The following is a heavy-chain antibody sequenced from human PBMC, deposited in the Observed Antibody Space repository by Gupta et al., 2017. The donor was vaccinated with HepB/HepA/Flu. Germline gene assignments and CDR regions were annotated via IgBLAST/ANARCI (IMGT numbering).Heavy chain of an antibody. CDR3: ARVARSYDRPSLDYYYYMDV. Sequence: QVQLVQSGAEVKKPGASVKVSCKASGYTFTSYGISWVRQAPGQGLEWMGWISAYNGNTNYAQKLQGRVTMTTDTSTSTAYMELRSLRSDDTAVYYCARVARSYDRPSLDYYYYMDVWGKGTTVTVSS. D-gene: IGHD1-1*01. J-gene: IGHJ6*03. CDR2: ISAYNGNT. V-gene: IGHV1-18*01. CDR1: GYTFTSYG.